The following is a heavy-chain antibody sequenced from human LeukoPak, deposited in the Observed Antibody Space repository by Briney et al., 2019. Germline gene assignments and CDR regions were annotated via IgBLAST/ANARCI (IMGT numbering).Heavy chain of an antibody. Sequence: RPGGSLRLACSVYGFTFDDYGMSWVRQAPGKGLECVSGINWNGGSTGYAASVKGRFTISRDNAKNSLYLQMNSLRAEDTAFYYCARANYYASGSPSSFDYWGQGTLVTVSS. J-gene: IGHJ4*02. CDR2: INWNGGST. D-gene: IGHD3-10*01. V-gene: IGHV3-20*04. CDR1: GFTFDDYG. CDR3: ARANYYASGSPSSFDY.